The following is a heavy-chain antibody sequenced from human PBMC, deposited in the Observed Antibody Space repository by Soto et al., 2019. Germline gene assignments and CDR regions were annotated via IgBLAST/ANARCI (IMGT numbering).Heavy chain of an antibody. Sequence: QVQLVESGGGVVQPGRSLRLPCAASGFTFRSYGMHWVRQAPGKGLEWVAVIWNDGSERYYADSVKGRFTISRDNSKNTLDLQMNSLRAEDTAVYYCARDRAGVGYNIDVWGQGTTVTVSS. CDR1: GFTFRSYG. V-gene: IGHV3-33*01. J-gene: IGHJ6*02. CDR3: ARDRAGVGYNIDV. CDR2: IWNDGSER. D-gene: IGHD5-12*01.